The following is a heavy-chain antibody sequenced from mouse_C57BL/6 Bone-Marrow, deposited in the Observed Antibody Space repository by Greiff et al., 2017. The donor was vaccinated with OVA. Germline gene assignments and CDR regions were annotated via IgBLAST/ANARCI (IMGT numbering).Heavy chain of an antibody. J-gene: IGHJ4*01. CDR1: GYTFTDYG. Sequence: QVQLKQSGAELARPGASVKLSCKASGYTFTDYGISWVKQRTGQGLEWIGEIYPKSGNTYYNEKFKGKATLTADKSSSTAYMELRSLTSEDSAVCFSSRVRLAMDYWGQGTSVTVSS. CDR2: IYPKSGNT. CDR3: SRVRLAMDY. V-gene: IGHV1-81*01.